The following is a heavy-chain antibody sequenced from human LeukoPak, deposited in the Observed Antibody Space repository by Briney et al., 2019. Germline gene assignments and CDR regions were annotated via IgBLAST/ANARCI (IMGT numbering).Heavy chain of an antibody. Sequence: ASVKVSCKASGYTFTSYAMHSVRQAPGQRLEWMGWINAGNGNTKYSQKFQGRVTITRDTSASTAYMELSSLRSEDTAVYYCARDDYGDYGGFDYWGQGTLVTVSS. CDR2: INAGNGNT. J-gene: IGHJ4*02. CDR3: ARDDYGDYGGFDY. CDR1: GYTFTSYA. V-gene: IGHV1-3*01. D-gene: IGHD4-17*01.